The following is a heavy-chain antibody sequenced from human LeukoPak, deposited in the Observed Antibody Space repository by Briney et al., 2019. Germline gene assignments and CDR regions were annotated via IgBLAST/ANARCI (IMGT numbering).Heavy chain of an antibody. D-gene: IGHD3-3*01. Sequence: GGSLRLSCAASGFTFSDYYMSWIRQAPEKGLEWVSYISSSGSTIYYADSVKGRFTISRDNAKNSLYLQMNSLRAEDTAVYYCARATYYDFWSGYDNYYYYMDVWGKGTTVTVSS. CDR2: ISSSGSTI. V-gene: IGHV3-11*01. J-gene: IGHJ6*03. CDR3: ARATYYDFWSGYDNYYYYMDV. CDR1: GFTFSDYY.